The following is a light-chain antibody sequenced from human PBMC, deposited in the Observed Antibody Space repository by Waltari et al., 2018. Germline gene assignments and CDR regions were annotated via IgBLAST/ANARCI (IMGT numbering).Light chain of an antibody. V-gene: IGKV1-12*01. J-gene: IGKJ3*01. CDR1: QGIGSS. CDR2: AGS. Sequence: DIQMTQSPSSVSAFVGDRVIITCRASQGIGSSLAWYQQRPGIVPYLLIYAGSTLQNGVPSRFSGSGAGTEFTLTSSSLQPEDSATYYCQHAKSFPLTFGPGTKVAIK. CDR3: QHAKSFPLT.